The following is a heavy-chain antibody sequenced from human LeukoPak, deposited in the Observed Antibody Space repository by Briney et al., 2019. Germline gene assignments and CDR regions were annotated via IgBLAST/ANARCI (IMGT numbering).Heavy chain of an antibody. Sequence: SETLSLTCAVYGESFSGYYWSWIRQPPGKGLEWIGEINHSGSTNYNPSLKSRVTISVDTSKNQFSLKLSSVTAADTAVYYCAGGGRYYDSSGYAFDIWGQGTMVTVSS. CDR1: GESFSGYY. CDR3: AGGGRYYDSSGYAFDI. CDR2: INHSGST. J-gene: IGHJ3*02. D-gene: IGHD3-22*01. V-gene: IGHV4-34*01.